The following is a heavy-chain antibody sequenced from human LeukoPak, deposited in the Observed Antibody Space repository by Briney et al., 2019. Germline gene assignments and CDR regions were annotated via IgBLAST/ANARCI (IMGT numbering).Heavy chain of an antibody. V-gene: IGHV3-73*01. CDR1: GFTFSGSA. CDR3: TTPGRRGAGTV. Sequence: GGSLRLSCAASGFTFSGSAMHWVRQASGKGLEWVGRIRSKANSYATAYAASVKGRFTISRDDSKNTAYLQMNSLKTEDTAVYYCTTPGRRGAGTVWGQGTMVTVSS. CDR2: IRSKANSYAT. J-gene: IGHJ3*01. D-gene: IGHD6-19*01.